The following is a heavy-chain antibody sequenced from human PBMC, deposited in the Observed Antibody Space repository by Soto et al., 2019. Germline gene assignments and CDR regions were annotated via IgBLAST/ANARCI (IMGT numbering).Heavy chain of an antibody. D-gene: IGHD2-2*01. CDR1: GFTFSSYG. V-gene: IGHV3-23*01. Sequence: EVQLLESGGGLVQPGGSLRVSCAASGFTFSSYGMSWVRQAPGKGLEWVSSISAAGGSAYYADPVKGRFTISRENSKNTLDLQMNSLGAEDTAVYYCANPPPYCSSNTCYFPFDSWGQGTLVTVSS. J-gene: IGHJ5*01. CDR2: ISAAGGSA. CDR3: ANPPPYCSSNTCYFPFDS.